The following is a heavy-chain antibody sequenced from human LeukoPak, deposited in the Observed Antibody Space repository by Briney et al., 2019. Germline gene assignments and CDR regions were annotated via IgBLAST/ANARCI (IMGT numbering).Heavy chain of an antibody. CDR2: ISAYNGNT. V-gene: IGHV1-18*01. CDR1: GYTFTSHG. Sequence: SVKVSCKASGYTFTSHGISWVRQAPGQGLEWMGWISAYNGNTNYAQKLQGRVTMTTDTSTSTAYMELRSLRSDDTAVYYCARRGGIVGATRSYYFDYWGQGTLVTVSS. J-gene: IGHJ4*02. CDR3: ARRGGIVGATRSYYFDY. D-gene: IGHD1-26*01.